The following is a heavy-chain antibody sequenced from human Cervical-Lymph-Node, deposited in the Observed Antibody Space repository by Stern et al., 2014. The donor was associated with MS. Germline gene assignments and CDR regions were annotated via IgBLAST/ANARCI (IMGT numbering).Heavy chain of an antibody. CDR2: ISAYNGHT. V-gene: IGHV1-18*01. Sequence: VQLVESGAEVKKPGASVKVSCKASGYTFTSDGISWVRQAPGQGLEWMGWISAYNGHTNYAQNLQGRVTMTTDTSTSSAYMDLRSLRSDDTAVYYCARSRGAGEYLQQWGQGTLVTVSS. CDR1: GYTFTSDG. J-gene: IGHJ1*01. D-gene: IGHD3-10*01. CDR3: ARSRGAGEYLQQ.